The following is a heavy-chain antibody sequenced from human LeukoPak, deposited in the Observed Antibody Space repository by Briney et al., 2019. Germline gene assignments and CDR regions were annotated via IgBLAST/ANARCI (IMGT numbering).Heavy chain of an antibody. CDR1: GFTFSSYA. Sequence: GGSLRLSCAASGFTFSSYAVHWVRQAPGKGLEYVSAITSDGGRTYYANSVKARFTISRDNSKNTLYLQMGSLRAEDMAVYYCARSRGLDLHYYYCMDVWGTGTTVTVSS. CDR2: ITSDGGRT. V-gene: IGHV3-64*01. D-gene: IGHD3-10*01. J-gene: IGHJ6*03. CDR3: ARSRGLDLHYYYCMDV.